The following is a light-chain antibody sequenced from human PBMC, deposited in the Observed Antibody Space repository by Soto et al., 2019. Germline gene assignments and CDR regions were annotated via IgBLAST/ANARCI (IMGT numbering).Light chain of an antibody. CDR2: EAS. J-gene: IGKJ4*01. CDR3: MQAIQRRT. V-gene: IGKV2D-29*01. Sequence: DIVMTQTPLSLSVTPGQPASLSCKSSQSLLRRDGKTDLYWYLQKPGQPPHLLIYEASNRFSGVPDRFSGSGSGTDFTLKISRVEAEDVGVYYCMQAIQRRTFGGGTKVEIK. CDR1: QSLLRRDGKTD.